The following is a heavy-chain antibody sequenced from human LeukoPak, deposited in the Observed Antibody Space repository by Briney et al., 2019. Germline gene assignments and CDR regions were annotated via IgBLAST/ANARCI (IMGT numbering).Heavy chain of an antibody. J-gene: IGHJ5*02. V-gene: IGHV1-8*01. CDR3: ARVSDYYAGFDP. D-gene: IGHD3-10*01. CDR1: GYTFTSYD. Sequence: ASVKVSCKASGYTFTSYDINWVRQATGQGLEWMGWMNPNSGNTGYAQKFQGRVPMTRNTSISTAYMELSSLRSEDTAVYYCARVSDYYAGFDPWGQGTLVTVSS. CDR2: MNPNSGNT.